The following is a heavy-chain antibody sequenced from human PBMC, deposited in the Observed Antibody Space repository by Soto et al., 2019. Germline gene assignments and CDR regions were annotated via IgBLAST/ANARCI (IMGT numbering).Heavy chain of an antibody. CDR2: IYYSGST. V-gene: IGHV4-31*03. J-gene: IGHJ4*02. Sequence: SETLSLTCTVSGGSISSGGYYWSWIRQHPGKGLEWIGYIYYSGSTYYNPSLKSRVTISVDTSKNQFSLKLGSVTAADTAVYYCARDRAIDPYYDFWSGYYTDYYFDYWGQGTLVTVSS. CDR3: ARDRAIDPYYDFWSGYYTDYYFDY. CDR1: GGSISSGGYY. D-gene: IGHD3-3*01.